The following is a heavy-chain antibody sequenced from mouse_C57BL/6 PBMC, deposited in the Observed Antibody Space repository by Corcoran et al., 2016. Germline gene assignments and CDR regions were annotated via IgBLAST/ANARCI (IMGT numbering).Heavy chain of an antibody. J-gene: IGHJ3*01. D-gene: IGHD2-1*01. CDR1: GYTFTTYG. Sequence: QIQLVQSGPELKKPGETVKISCKASGYTFTTYGMSWVKQAPGKGLKWLGWINTYSGVPTYADDFKGRFAFSLETSASTAYLQINNLKNEDTATYFCARGDGNYAWFAYWGQGTLVTVSA. CDR3: ARGDGNYAWFAY. V-gene: IGHV9-3*01. CDR2: INTYSGVP.